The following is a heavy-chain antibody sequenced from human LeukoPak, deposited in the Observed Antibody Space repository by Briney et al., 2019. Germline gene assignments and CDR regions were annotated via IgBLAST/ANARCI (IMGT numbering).Heavy chain of an antibody. CDR3: AAWNYYGSGSYIRSGAFDI. Sequence: GRCLRLSCAASGFTFSSYGMHWARPAPGKGLEWVAVIWYDGSNKYYADSVKGRFTISRDNSKNTLYLQMNSLRAEDTAVYYCAAWNYYGSGSYIRSGAFDIWGQGTMVTVSS. V-gene: IGHV3-33*01. CDR2: IWYDGSNK. D-gene: IGHD3-10*01. CDR1: GFTFSSYG. J-gene: IGHJ3*02.